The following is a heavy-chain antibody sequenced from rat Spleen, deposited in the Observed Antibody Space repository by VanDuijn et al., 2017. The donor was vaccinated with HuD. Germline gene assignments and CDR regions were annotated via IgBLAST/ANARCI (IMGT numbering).Heavy chain of an antibody. CDR2: ITNSGSLI. CDR1: GFNFINFV. J-gene: IGHJ3*01. D-gene: IGHD1-11*01. CDR3: ILINYGGFAY. Sequence: EVQLVESGGGLLQPGRSLKLSCAASGFNFINFVMAWVRQAPTKGLEWVASITNSGSLIFYRDSVKGRFTISRDNAKSTLYLQIDSLSSEDSAICYRILINYGGFAYGGGGTL. V-gene: IGHV5-27*01.